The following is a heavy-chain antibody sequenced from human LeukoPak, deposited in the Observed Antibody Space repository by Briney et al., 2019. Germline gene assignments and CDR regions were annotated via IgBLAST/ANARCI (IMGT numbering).Heavy chain of an antibody. CDR1: GFTVSSNY. J-gene: IGHJ4*02. V-gene: IGHV3-53*01. CDR3: ARATGGASGWYRSQFRFDY. CDR2: IYSGGST. Sequence: PGGSLRLSCAASGFTVSSNYMSWVRQAPGKGLEWVSVIYSGGSTYYADSVKGRFTISRDNSKNTLYLQMNSLRAEDTAVYYCARATGGASGWYRSQFRFDYWGQGTLVTVSS. D-gene: IGHD6-19*01.